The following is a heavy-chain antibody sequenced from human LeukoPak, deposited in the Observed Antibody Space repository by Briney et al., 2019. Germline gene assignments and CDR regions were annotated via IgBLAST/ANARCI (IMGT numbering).Heavy chain of an antibody. Sequence: PSETLSLTCAVYGGSFSAYWTWIRQPPGKGLEWIGEINHSGSTNYNPSLKSRVTISVDTSKNQFSLKLSSVTAADTAVYYCATIAAARGPDDYWGQGTLVTVSS. CDR1: GGSFSAY. CDR2: INHSGST. J-gene: IGHJ4*02. V-gene: IGHV4-34*01. D-gene: IGHD6-13*01. CDR3: ATIAAARGPDDY.